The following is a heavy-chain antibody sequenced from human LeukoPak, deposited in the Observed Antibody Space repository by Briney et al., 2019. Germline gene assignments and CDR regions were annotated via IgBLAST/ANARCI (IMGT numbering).Heavy chain of an antibody. V-gene: IGHV1-69*04. CDR1: GGTFSSYA. J-gene: IGHJ5*02. CDR2: IIPILGIA. Sequence: ASVKVSCKASGGTFSSYAISWVRQAPGQGLEWMGRIIPILGIANYAQKFQGRVTITADKSTSTAYMELSSLRSEDTAVYYCARSMVQDQNWFDPWGQGTLVTVSS. CDR3: ARSMVQDQNWFDP. D-gene: IGHD3-10*01.